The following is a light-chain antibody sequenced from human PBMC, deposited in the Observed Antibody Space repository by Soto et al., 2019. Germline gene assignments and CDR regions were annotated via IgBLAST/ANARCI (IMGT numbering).Light chain of an antibody. Sequence: DIQLTQSPSLLSASVGDRVTIPCRASQGIDSYLAWYQQKPGKAPKFLIYAASTLRGGVPSRFSGSGSGTEFTLTISSLQPEDFATYYCQGLNDYPITFGQGTRLEIK. CDR2: AAS. J-gene: IGKJ5*01. CDR1: QGIDSY. V-gene: IGKV1-9*01. CDR3: QGLNDYPIT.